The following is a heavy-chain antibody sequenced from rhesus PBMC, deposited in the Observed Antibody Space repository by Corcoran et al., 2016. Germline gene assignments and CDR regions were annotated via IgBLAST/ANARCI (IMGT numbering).Heavy chain of an antibody. CDR3: ARVIRYYNIWTGYYTPDY. D-gene: IGHD3-3*01. Sequence: QVTLKESGPALVKPTQTLTLTCTFSGFSISPTGTGVGWIRQPPGKALEWLASIYWNDSKYYSTSLRSRLTISKDTSKNQVVLTMTNMDPVDTATYYCARVIRYYNIWTGYYTPDYWGQGVLVTVSS. J-gene: IGHJ4*01. V-gene: IGHV2-95*01. CDR2: IYWNDSK. CDR1: GFSISPTGTG.